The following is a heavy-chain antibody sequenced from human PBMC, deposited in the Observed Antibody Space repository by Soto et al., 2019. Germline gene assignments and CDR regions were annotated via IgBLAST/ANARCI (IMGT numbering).Heavy chain of an antibody. D-gene: IGHD6-13*01. CDR1: GFSFSSYA. V-gene: IGHV3-23*01. CDR2: ISGSDGST. CDR3: AKDRERDAWYEDY. Sequence: GGSLRLSCVASGFSFSSYAMSWVRQAPGKGLEWVSVISGSDGSTYYADSVKGRFTISRDNSKNTLYLQMNSLRAEDTAVYYCAKDRERDAWYEDYWGQGTLVTVSS. J-gene: IGHJ4*02.